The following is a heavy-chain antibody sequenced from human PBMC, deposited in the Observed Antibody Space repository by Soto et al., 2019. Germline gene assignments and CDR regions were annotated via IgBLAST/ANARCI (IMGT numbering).Heavy chain of an antibody. CDR1: GGTFSSYA. J-gene: IGHJ4*02. CDR2: IIPILGTA. V-gene: IGHV1-69*13. CDR3: AREPARAPHLFDY. Sequence: SVKVSCKASGGTFSSYAISWVRQAPGQGLEWMGGIIPILGTANYAQKFQGRVTITADESTSTAYMELSSLRSEDTAVYYCAREPARAPHLFDYWGQGTLVTVSS.